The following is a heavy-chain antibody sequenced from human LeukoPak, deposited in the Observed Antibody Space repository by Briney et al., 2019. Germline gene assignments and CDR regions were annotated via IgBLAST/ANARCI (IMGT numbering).Heavy chain of an antibody. D-gene: IGHD6-19*01. Sequence: GGSLRLSCAASGFTFSSYIMNWVRQAPGKGLEWVSSISSSSSYIYYADSVKGRFTISRDNAKNSLYLQMNSLRAEDTAVYYCARDLRRDSSGWYSWGQGTTVTVSS. J-gene: IGHJ6*02. CDR2: ISSSSSYI. V-gene: IGHV3-21*01. CDR1: GFTFSSYI. CDR3: ARDLRRDSSGWYS.